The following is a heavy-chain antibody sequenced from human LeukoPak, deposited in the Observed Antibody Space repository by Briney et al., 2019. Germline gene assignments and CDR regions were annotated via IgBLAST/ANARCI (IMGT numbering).Heavy chain of an antibody. CDR3: AREAVVVPAAYDY. V-gene: IGHV3-23*01. CDR1: GFTFSSYA. D-gene: IGHD2-2*01. J-gene: IGHJ4*02. CDR2: ISGSGGST. Sequence: GGSLRLSCAASGFTFSSYAMSWVRQAPGKGLEWVSAISGSGGSTYYADSVKGRFTISRDNAKNSLYLQMNSLRAEDTAVYYCAREAVVVPAAYDYWGQGTLVTVSS.